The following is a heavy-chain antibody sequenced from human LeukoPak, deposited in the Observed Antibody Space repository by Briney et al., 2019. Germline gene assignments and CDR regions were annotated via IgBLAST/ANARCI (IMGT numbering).Heavy chain of an antibody. D-gene: IGHD3-10*01. CDR3: ARDLHGSGSYYNPRSYYYYYMDV. Sequence: PGGSLRLSCAASGFTFSNYWMHWVRQAPGKGLVWVSRINSDGSSTSYADSVKGRFTISRDNAKNTLYLQMNSLRAEDTAVYYCARDLHGSGSYYNPRSYYYYYMDVWGKGTTVTVSS. CDR1: GFTFSNYW. J-gene: IGHJ6*03. CDR2: INSDGSST. V-gene: IGHV3-74*01.